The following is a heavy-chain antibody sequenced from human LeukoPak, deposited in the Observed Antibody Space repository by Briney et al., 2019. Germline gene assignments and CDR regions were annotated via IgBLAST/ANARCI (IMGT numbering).Heavy chain of an antibody. CDR2: IWYDGSNK. CDR1: GFTFSSYG. J-gene: IGHJ4*02. D-gene: IGHD3-22*01. Sequence: PGGSLRLSCAASGFTFSSYGMHWVRQAPGKGLEWVAVIWYDGSNKYYADSVKGRFTISRDNSKNTLYLQMNSLRAEDTAVYYCAREPDYYDSSGYYGWGQGTLVTVSS. V-gene: IGHV3-33*01. CDR3: AREPDYYDSSGYYG.